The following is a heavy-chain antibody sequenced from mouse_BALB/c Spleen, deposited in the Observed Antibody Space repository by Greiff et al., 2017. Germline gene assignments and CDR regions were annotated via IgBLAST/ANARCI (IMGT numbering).Heavy chain of an antibody. CDR3: ATYYYTFAY. J-gene: IGHJ3*01. CDR2: IYPGSGST. Sequence: VQGVEFGAELVKPGTSVKLSCKASGYNFTSYWINWVKLRPGQGLEWIGDIYPGSGSTNYNEKFKSKATLTVDTSSSTAYMQLSSLASEDSALYYCATYYYTFAYWGQGTLVTVSA. D-gene: IGHD1-1*01. CDR1: GYNFTSYW. V-gene: IGHV1-55*01.